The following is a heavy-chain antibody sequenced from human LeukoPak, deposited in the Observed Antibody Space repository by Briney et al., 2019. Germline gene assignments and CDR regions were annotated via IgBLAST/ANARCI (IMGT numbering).Heavy chain of an antibody. D-gene: IGHD6-6*01. J-gene: IGHJ3*02. Sequence: GGSLRLSCAVSGFTFSSYWMHWVRQAPGKGLVWVSRINSDGRRTTYAESVKGRFTISRDNAKNTLYLQMNSLRAEDTAVYYCASLFLCYGCSSSSASVNIWGQGKMVTVSS. CDR2: INSDGRRT. CDR1: GFTFSSYW. CDR3: ASLFLCYGCSSSSASVNI. V-gene: IGHV3-74*01.